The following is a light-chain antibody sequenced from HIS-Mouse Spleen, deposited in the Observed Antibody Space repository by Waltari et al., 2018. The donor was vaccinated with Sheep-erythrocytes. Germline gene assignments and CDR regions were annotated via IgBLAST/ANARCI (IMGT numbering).Light chain of an antibody. J-gene: IGLJ3*02. Sequence: QSALTQPASVSGSPGQSITISCTGTSRDVGRYTLVSWYQQHPGKAPKLMIYEGSKRPSGVSNRFSGSKSGNTASLTISGLQAEDEADYYCCSYAGSSTFWVFGGGTKLTVL. CDR2: EGS. V-gene: IGLV2-23*01. CDR1: SRDVGRYTL. CDR3: CSYAGSSTFWV.